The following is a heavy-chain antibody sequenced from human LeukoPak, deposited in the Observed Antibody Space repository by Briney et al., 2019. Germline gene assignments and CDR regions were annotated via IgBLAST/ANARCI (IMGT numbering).Heavy chain of an antibody. D-gene: IGHD2-15*01. Sequence: AGGSLRLSCAASGFTFSSYGMHWVRQAPGKGLEWVAFIRYDGSNKYYADSVKGRFTISRDNSKNTLYLQMNSLRAEDTAVYHCARGGGYCSGGSCSDNWFDPWGQGTLVTVSS. CDR2: IRYDGSNK. V-gene: IGHV3-30*02. CDR3: ARGGGYCSGGSCSDNWFDP. J-gene: IGHJ5*02. CDR1: GFTFSSYG.